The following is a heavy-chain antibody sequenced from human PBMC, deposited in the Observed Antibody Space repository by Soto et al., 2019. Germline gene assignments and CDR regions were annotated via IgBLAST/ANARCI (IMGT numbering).Heavy chain of an antibody. J-gene: IGHJ2*01. V-gene: IGHV3-13*01. CDR3: ARGLGYCSGGSCSYWNFDL. D-gene: IGHD2-15*01. Sequence: EVQLVESGGGLVQPGGSLRLSCAASGFTFSSYDMHWVRQATGKGLEWVSAIGTAGDTYYPGSVKGRFTISRENAKNSVSLQMNSLRAGDTAVYYCARGLGYCSGGSCSYWNFDLWGRGTLVTVSS. CDR2: IGTAGDT. CDR1: GFTFSSYD.